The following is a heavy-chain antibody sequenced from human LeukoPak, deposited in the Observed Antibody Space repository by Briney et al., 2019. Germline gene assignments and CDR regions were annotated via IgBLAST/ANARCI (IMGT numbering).Heavy chain of an antibody. CDR3: ARATVTTSYYFDY. D-gene: IGHD4-17*01. J-gene: IGHJ4*02. Sequence: SETLSLTCSVSGGSISGSTYYWAWNRQPPGKGPEWIGSIYHTGSTYYNPSLKSRVTISVDTSKNQFSLKLSSVTAADTAVYYCARATVTTSYYFDYWGQGTLVTVSS. CDR1: GGSISGSTYY. V-gene: IGHV4-39*01. CDR2: IYHTGST.